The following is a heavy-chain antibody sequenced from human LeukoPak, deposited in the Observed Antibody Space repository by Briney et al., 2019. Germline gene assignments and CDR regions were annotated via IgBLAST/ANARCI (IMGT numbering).Heavy chain of an antibody. CDR2: ISGSYSI. CDR1: GFTFSDYY. J-gene: IGHJ4*02. CDR3: ARGSRRSWNRYYFAY. V-gene: IGHV3-11*04. Sequence: GGSLRLSCAASGFTFSDYYMSWIRQAPGKGLEWVAYISGSYSIYYADSVKGRFTISRDNAKNSLYLQMNSLRAEDTAVYYCARGSRRSWNRYYFAYWGEGTLVTVSS. D-gene: IGHD6-13*01.